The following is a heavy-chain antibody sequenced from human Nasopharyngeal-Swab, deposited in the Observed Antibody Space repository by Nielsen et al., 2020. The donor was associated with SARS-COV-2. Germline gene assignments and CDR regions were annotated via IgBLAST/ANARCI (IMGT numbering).Heavy chain of an antibody. Sequence: SETLSLTCTVSGGSISSSSYYWGWIRQPPGKGLEWIGSIYYSGSTNYNPSLKSRVTISVDSSKNQFSLKLSSVTAADTAVYYCARGKAVTYDYWGQGTLVTVSS. CDR2: IYYSGST. CDR1: GGSISSSSYY. CDR3: ARGKAVTYDY. J-gene: IGHJ4*02. D-gene: IGHD4-17*01. V-gene: IGHV4-39*07.